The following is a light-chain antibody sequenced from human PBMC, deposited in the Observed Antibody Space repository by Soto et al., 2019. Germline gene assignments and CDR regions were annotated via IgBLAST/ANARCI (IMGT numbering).Light chain of an antibody. CDR1: QSIYRNF. CDR3: QQYGATPWT. V-gene: IGKV3-20*01. Sequence: EIVLTQSPGTLSLSPGERATLSCRACQSIYRNFVAWYQQRPGQAPRLLISGASTRSTGIPDRFTGSVSGTDLTLTISRLEPEDFAVYYCQQYGATPWTFAQGTKV. CDR2: GAS. J-gene: IGKJ1*01.